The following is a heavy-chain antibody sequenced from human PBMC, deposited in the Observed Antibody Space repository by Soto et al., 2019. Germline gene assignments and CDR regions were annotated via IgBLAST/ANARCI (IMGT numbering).Heavy chain of an antibody. CDR2: ISYDGSNK. V-gene: IGHV3-30*18. CDR1: GFTFSSYG. J-gene: IGHJ4*02. Sequence: QVQLVESGGGVVQPGRSLRLSCAASGFTFSSYGMHWVRQAPGKGLAWVAVISYDGSNKYYADSVKGRFTISRDNSKNTLYLQMNSLRAEDTAVYYCAKDSGELRGIAFDYWGQGTLVTVSS. CDR3: AKDSGELRGIAFDY. D-gene: IGHD1-7*01.